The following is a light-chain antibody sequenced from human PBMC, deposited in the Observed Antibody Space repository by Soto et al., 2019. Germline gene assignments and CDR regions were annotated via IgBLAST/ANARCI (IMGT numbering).Light chain of an antibody. V-gene: IGLV2-14*01. CDR1: RDDIGAYDY. CDR2: EVT. CDR3: NSYTNSSAVV. J-gene: IGLJ2*01. Sequence: QSVLTQPASVSGSPGPSITISCAGTRDDIGAYDYVSWYQQHPGNAPKLLVYEVTNRPSGVSDRFSGSKSGNTASLTISGLQAEDEADYYCNSYTNSSAVVFGGGTK.